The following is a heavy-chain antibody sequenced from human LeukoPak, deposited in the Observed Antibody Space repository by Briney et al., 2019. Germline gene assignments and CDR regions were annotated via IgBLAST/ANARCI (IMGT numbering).Heavy chain of an antibody. D-gene: IGHD1-14*01. CDR1: GFTFSSYS. J-gene: IGHJ4*02. Sequence: GGSLRLSCAASGFTFSSYSMNWVRQAPGKGLEWVSSISSSGTYRYYADSAKGRFTISRDNAKNSPYLQMNSLRAEDTAVYSCARVGNNTSGYWGQGTLVTVSS. CDR3: ARVGNNTSGY. V-gene: IGHV3-21*01. CDR2: ISSSGTYR.